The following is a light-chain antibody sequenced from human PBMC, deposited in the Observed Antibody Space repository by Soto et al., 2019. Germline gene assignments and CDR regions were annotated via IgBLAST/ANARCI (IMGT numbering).Light chain of an antibody. CDR2: GAS. CDR3: QHYENSPIT. J-gene: IGKJ5*01. Sequence: EIVLTQSPGILSLSPGERANLSCRANDILSSGFLAGYQQRRGQAPRLLIYGASTRATGIPDRFSGGGSETDFILTISRVEPEAFAMYYCQHYENSPITFGPGTRLESK. V-gene: IGKV3-20*01. CDR1: DILSSGF.